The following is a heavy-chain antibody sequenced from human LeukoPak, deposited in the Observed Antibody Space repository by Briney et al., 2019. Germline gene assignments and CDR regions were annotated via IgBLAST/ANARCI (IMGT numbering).Heavy chain of an antibody. Sequence: PSETLSLTCTVSGGSISSYYWSWLRQPPGKGLEWIGYIYYSGSTNYNPSLKSRVTISVDTSKNQFSLKLSSVTAADTAVYYCARFRLYYFDYWGQGTLVTVSS. V-gene: IGHV4-59*01. CDR1: GGSISSYY. CDR2: IYYSGST. J-gene: IGHJ4*02. CDR3: ARFRLYYFDY.